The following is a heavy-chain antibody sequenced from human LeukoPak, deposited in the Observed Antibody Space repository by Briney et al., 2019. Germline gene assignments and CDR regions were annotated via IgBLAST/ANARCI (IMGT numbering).Heavy chain of an antibody. V-gene: IGHV3-30*02. CDR1: GFTFRSYG. CDR3: AKDLELAPFDY. D-gene: IGHD1-26*01. J-gene: IGHJ4*02. Sequence: GGSLRISCVTSGFTFRSYGMHWVRQAPGKGLEWVAFIRSDGSDEHYADSVKGRFTISRDNSKDTLYLQMNSLGAEDTAVYYCAKDLELAPFDYWGQGTLVTVSS. CDR2: IRSDGSDE.